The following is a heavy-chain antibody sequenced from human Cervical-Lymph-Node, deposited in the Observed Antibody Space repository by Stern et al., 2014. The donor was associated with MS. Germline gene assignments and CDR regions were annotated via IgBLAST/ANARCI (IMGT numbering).Heavy chain of an antibody. V-gene: IGHV4-39*01. CDR3: ARHKISFSSGWFYFDY. CDR1: GGSISSGSYY. CDR2: VNYRGNP. J-gene: IGHJ4*02. Sequence: QVQLQESGPGLVKPSETLSLTCTVSGGSISSGSYYWGWIRQPPGKRLEWVGSVNYRGNPYYSAPLKSRVTVSVDTSRTQFPLKLTSVTAADTAVYYCARHKISFSSGWFYFDYWGQGTLVTVSS. D-gene: IGHD6-19*01.